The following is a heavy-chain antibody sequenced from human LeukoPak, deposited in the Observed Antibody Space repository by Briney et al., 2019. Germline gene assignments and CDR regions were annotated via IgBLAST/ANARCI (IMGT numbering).Heavy chain of an antibody. V-gene: IGHV3-74*01. CDR1: GFSFSSYW. CDR3: ARRRYYYDSSGFDY. D-gene: IGHD3-22*01. Sequence: GGSLRLSCAASGFSFSSYWMHWVRQAPGKGLAWVSHINSDGSSTIYADSVRGRFTISRDNAKNTLYLQMNSLRAEDTAVYYCARRRYYYDSSGFDYWGQGTLVTVSS. CDR2: INSDGSST. J-gene: IGHJ4*02.